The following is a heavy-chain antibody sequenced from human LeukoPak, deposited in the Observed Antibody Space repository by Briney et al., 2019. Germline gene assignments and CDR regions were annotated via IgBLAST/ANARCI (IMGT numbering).Heavy chain of an antibody. J-gene: IGHJ4*02. Sequence: PGGSVRLSCVASGFDVNDNFMIWVRQAPGQGLEWISIIYASGGAYHAGSVKGRFSAFRDTSKNTIFLQMNNLRAGDTAMYYCVRRHDYWGQGTLVTVSS. CDR3: VRRHDY. CDR1: GFDVNDNF. V-gene: IGHV3-53*01. CDR2: IYASGGA.